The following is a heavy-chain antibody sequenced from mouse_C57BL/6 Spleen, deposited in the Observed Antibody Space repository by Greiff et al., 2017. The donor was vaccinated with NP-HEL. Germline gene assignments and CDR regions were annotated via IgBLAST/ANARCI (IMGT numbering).Heavy chain of an antibody. CDR3: ARSIGYYGSWAMDY. CDR2: INPNNGGT. V-gene: IGHV1-26*01. D-gene: IGHD1-1*01. Sequence: EVQLQQSGPELVKPGASVKISCKASGYTFTDYYMNWVKQSHGKSLEWIGDINPNNGGTSYNQKFKGKATLTVDKSSSTAYMELRSLTSEDSAVYYCARSIGYYGSWAMDYWGQGTSVTVSS. CDR1: GYTFTDYY. J-gene: IGHJ4*01.